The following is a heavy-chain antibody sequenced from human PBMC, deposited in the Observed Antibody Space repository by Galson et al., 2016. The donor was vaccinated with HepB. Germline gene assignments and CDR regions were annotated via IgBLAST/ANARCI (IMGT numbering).Heavy chain of an antibody. J-gene: IGHJ4*02. CDR2: ISGSGVNA. CDR1: GFTFSTYA. D-gene: IGHD3-10*01. CDR3: ARKGGIYSPWGY. Sequence: SLRLSCAASGFTFSTYAMSWVRQAPGKGLEWASAISGSGVNAHYADSVKGRFTISRDNSKNTLYLQMNSLRAEDTAVYYCARKGGIYSPWGYWGQGTLVTVS. V-gene: IGHV3-23*01.